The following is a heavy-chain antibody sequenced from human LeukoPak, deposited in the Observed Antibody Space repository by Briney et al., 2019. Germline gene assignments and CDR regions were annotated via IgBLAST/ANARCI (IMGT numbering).Heavy chain of an antibody. Sequence: AGGSLRLSCAASGFTFSSYSMNWVRQAPGKGLEWVSSISSSSSYIYYADSVKGRFTISRDNAKNSLYLQMNSLRAEDTAVYYCAREDSSGYYYVGYWGQGTLVTVSS. D-gene: IGHD3-22*01. CDR3: AREDSSGYYYVGY. CDR2: ISSSSSYI. CDR1: GFTFSSYS. V-gene: IGHV3-21*01. J-gene: IGHJ4*02.